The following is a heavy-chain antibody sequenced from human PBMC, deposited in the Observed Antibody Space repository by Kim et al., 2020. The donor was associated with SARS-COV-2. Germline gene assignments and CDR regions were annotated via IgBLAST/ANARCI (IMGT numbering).Heavy chain of an antibody. J-gene: IGHJ4*02. D-gene: IGHD3-22*01. CDR3: ARETGYDSSGYYYFDY. Sequence: SVKVSCKASGGTFSSYAISWVRQAPGQGLEWMGGIIPIFGTANYAQKFQGRVTITADESTSTAYMELSSLRSEDTAVYYCARETGYDSSGYYYFDYWGQGTLVTVSS. V-gene: IGHV1-69*13. CDR2: IIPIFGTA. CDR1: GGTFSSYA.